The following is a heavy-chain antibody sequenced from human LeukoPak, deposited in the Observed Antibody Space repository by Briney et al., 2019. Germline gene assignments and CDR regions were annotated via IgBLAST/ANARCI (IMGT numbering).Heavy chain of an antibody. CDR2: ISSSSSYI. V-gene: IGHV3-21*01. J-gene: IGHJ4*02. CDR1: GFTFSGYS. Sequence: EGSLRVSCAASGFTFSGYSMNWVRQAPGKGLEWVSSISSSSSYIYYADSVKGRFTISRDNAKNSLYLQMNSLRAEDTAVYYCARDRSITIFGVMVDYWGQGTLVTVSS. D-gene: IGHD3-3*01. CDR3: ARDRSITIFGVMVDY.